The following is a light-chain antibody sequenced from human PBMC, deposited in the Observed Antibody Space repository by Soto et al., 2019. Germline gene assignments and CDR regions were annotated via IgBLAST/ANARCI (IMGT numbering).Light chain of an antibody. CDR2: RAS. V-gene: IGKV4-1*01. Sequence: DVVMTQSPDSLAVSLGERAAINCKSVQIVLHSSNNENSLAWYQQKAGQRPKLLIYRASTRESGVPDRISGSGSGTDFTLTISSLQAEDVAVYYCQQYYTAIAFGQGTRLEIK. J-gene: IGKJ5*01. CDR3: QQYYTAIA. CDR1: QIVLHSSNNENS.